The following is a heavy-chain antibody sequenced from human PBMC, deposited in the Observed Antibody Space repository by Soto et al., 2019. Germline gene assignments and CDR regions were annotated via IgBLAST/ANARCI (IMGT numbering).Heavy chain of an antibody. V-gene: IGHV4-61*01. J-gene: IGHJ4*02. D-gene: IGHD6-19*01. CDR1: GGSVSSGSYY. CDR2: IYYSGST. Sequence: SETLSLTCTVSGGSVSSGSYYWSWIRQPPGKGLEWIGYIYYSGSTNYNPSLKSRVTISVDTSKNQFSLKLSSVTAADTAVYYCARVRGTAVAGTVNFDYWGQGTLVTVSS. CDR3: ARVRGTAVAGTVNFDY.